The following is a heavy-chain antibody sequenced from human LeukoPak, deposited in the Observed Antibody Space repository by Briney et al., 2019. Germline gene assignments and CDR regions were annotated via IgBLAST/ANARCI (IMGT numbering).Heavy chain of an antibody. V-gene: IGHV4-4*07. CDR1: GGPISSNY. CDR3: ARDFWSGYYFDY. J-gene: IGHJ4*02. D-gene: IGHD3-3*01. CDR2: IYTSGRT. Sequence: SETLSLTCTVSGGPISSNYWSWIRQPAGKGLEWIGRIYTSGRTNYNPSLKSRVTMSVDTSKNQFSLELSSVTAADTAVYYCARDFWSGYYFDYWGQGTLVTVSS.